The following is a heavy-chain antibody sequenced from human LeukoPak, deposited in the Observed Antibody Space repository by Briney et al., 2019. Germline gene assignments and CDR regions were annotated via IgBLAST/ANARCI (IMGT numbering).Heavy chain of an antibody. CDR3: ARGGGPYESTGFFAGPFDY. Sequence: SVKLSCKASGGTFSTNAISWVRQAPGQGLEWMGGLIPLFGSAHYAQKLQGRVTITTDESTSTAYMVLSSLRSDDTAIYYCARGGGPYESTGFFAGPFDYWGQGTLVTVSS. V-gene: IGHV1-69*05. J-gene: IGHJ4*02. D-gene: IGHD6-19*01. CDR2: LIPLFGSA. CDR1: GGTFSTNA.